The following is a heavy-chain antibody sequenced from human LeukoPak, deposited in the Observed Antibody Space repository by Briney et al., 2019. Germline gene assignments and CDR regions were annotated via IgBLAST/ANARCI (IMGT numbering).Heavy chain of an antibody. Sequence: PGGSLRLSCAASGFTFSSYAMHWVRQAPGKGLEWVAVISYDGSNKYYADSVKGRFTISRDNSKNTLYLQMNSLRAEDTAVYYCAKPAGGWQWPRWIDYWGQGTLVTVSS. CDR2: ISYDGSNK. V-gene: IGHV3-30*18. D-gene: IGHD6-19*01. CDR3: AKPAGGWQWPRWIDY. J-gene: IGHJ4*02. CDR1: GFTFSSYA.